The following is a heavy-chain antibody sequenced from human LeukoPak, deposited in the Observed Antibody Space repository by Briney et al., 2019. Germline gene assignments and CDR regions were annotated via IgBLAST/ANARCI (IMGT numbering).Heavy chain of an antibody. CDR1: GYTLTELS. CDR2: FDPEDGET. V-gene: IGHV1-24*01. CDR3: ATDRGRAVAGIYYYGMDV. D-gene: IGHD6-19*01. Sequence: ASVKVSCKVSGYTLTELSMHWVRQAPGKGLEWMGGFDPEDGETIYAQKFQGRVTMTEDTSTDTAYMGLSSLRSEDTAVYYCATDRGRAVAGIYYYGMDVWGQGTTVTVSS. J-gene: IGHJ6*02.